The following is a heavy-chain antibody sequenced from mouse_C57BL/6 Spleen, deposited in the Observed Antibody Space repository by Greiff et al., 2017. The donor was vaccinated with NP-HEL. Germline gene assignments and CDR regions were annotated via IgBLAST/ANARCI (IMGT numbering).Heavy chain of an antibody. CDR2: INPSTGGT. Sequence: EVQLQQSGPELVKPGASVKISCKASGYSFTGYYMNWVKQSPEKSLEWIGEINPSTGGTTYNQKFKAKATLTVDKSSSTAYMQLKSLTSEDSAVYYCARSGGYYPNWYFDVWGTGTTVTVSS. CDR1: GYSFTGYY. CDR3: ARSGGYYPNWYFDV. D-gene: IGHD2-3*01. J-gene: IGHJ1*03. V-gene: IGHV1-42*01.